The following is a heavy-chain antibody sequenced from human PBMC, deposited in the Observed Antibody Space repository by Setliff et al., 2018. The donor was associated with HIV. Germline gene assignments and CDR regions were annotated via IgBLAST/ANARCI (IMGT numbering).Heavy chain of an antibody. CDR2: IWYDGSNK. D-gene: IGHD3-3*01. CDR3: ARDPFLAQGFWSGYYSDY. J-gene: IGHJ4*02. Sequence: GGSLRLSCAASGFTFSSYGMHWVRQAPGKGLQWVAVIWYDGSNKNYADSVKGRFTISRDNSKNTLYLQMNSLRAEDTAVYYCARDPFLAQGFWSGYYSDYWGQGTLVTVSS. CDR1: GFTFSSYG. V-gene: IGHV3-33*01.